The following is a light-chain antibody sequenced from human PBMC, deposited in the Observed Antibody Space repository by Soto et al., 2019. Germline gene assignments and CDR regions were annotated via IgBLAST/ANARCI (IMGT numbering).Light chain of an antibody. CDR1: SSNIGRHG. Sequence: QLVLTQPPSASGTPGQRVTISCSGSSSNIGRHGVNWYQHLPGAAPKLLIYSNNQRPSGVPDRFSGSTSGTSVSLTISGLQSKDEADYYCATWDDSLNGVVFGGGTKLTVL. CDR3: ATWDDSLNGVV. J-gene: IGLJ2*01. CDR2: SNN. V-gene: IGLV1-44*01.